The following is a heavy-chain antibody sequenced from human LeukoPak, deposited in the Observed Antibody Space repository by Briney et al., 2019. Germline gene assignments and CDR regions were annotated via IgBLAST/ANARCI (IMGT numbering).Heavy chain of an antibody. D-gene: IGHD5-18*01. J-gene: IGHJ2*01. CDR1: GFTFSSYS. Sequence: GGSLRLSCAASGFTFSSYSMNWVRQAPGKGLEWVSSISSSSSYTYYADSVKGRFTISRDNAKNSLYLQMNSLRAEDTAVYYCARTPGIQLRNWYFDLWGRGTLVTVSS. V-gene: IGHV3-21*01. CDR2: ISSSSSYT. CDR3: ARTPGIQLRNWYFDL.